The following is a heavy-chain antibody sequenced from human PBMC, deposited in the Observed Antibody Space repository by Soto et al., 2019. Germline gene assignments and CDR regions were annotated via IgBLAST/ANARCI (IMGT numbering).Heavy chain of an antibody. CDR3: VRFWPPPDYNILTIYTDAFDY. CDR2: ISYSGNT. V-gene: IGHV4-39*01. D-gene: IGHD3-9*01. J-gene: IGHJ4*02. Sequence: QLQLQESGPGLVKPSETLSLTCSVSGGSITIDSYFWGWIRQSPEKGLEWTASISYSGNTYYNPTLRSRVSISVATSKSHFSLRLSAVTAADAAVYYCVRFWPPPDYNILTIYTDAFDYWGQGTLVTVSS. CDR1: GGSITIDSYF.